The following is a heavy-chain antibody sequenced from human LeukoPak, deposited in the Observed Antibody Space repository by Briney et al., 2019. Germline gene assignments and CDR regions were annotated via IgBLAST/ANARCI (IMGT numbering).Heavy chain of an antibody. Sequence: PGGSLRLSCAASGFTFISYGMHWVRQAPGKGLEWVAFIRYDGSNKYYADSVKGRFTISRDNSKNTLYLQMNGLRAEDTAVYYCATLDTYDSSGYYFDYWGQGTLVAVSS. J-gene: IGHJ4*02. V-gene: IGHV3-30*02. D-gene: IGHD3-22*01. CDR2: IRYDGSNK. CDR3: ATLDTYDSSGYYFDY. CDR1: GFTFISYG.